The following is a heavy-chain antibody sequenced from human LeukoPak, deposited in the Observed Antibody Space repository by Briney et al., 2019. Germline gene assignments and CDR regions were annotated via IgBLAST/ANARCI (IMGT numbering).Heavy chain of an antibody. D-gene: IGHD6-6*01. Sequence: ASVTVSFTASVYTFTTYGITWVRQAPGQGLEWMGWMSAYNGNTNYAQKFQGRVTMTTDTSTSTAYMELRSLRSDDMAVYYCARDLIAVRPGWFDPWGQGTLVTVSS. CDR3: ARDLIAVRPGWFDP. J-gene: IGHJ5*02. CDR2: MSAYNGNT. V-gene: IGHV1-18*03. CDR1: VYTFTTYG.